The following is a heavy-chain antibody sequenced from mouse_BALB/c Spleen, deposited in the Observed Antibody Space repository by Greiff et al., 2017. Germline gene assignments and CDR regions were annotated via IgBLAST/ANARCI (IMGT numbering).Heavy chain of an antibody. CDR3: ARDGNSPFAY. Sequence: QVQLQQPGAELVKPGASVKLSCKASGYTFTSYWMHWVKQRPGQGLEWIGEINPSNGRTNYNEKFKSKATLTVDKSSSTAYMQLSSLTSEDSAVYDCARDGNSPFAYWGQGTLVTVSA. D-gene: IGHD2-1*01. J-gene: IGHJ3*01. CDR2: INPSNGRT. V-gene: IGHV1S81*02. CDR1: GYTFTSYW.